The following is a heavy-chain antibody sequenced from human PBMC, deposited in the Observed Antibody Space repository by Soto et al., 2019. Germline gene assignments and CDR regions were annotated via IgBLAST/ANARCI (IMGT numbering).Heavy chain of an antibody. CDR3: AKGSDSFESSGHNLAYFQN. CDR1: LLTCSSYA. D-gene: IGHD3-22*01. Sequence: SLRLSCSASLLTCSSYAMAWVLHPPNKLLEWVSAITGSAGSTFYTDSVKGRFTISRDNYKSTLYLQMNGLRAEDTAVYFCAKGSDSFESSGHNLAYFQNWGQGTLVTVSS. J-gene: IGHJ1*01. V-gene: IGHV3-23*01. CDR2: ITGSAGST.